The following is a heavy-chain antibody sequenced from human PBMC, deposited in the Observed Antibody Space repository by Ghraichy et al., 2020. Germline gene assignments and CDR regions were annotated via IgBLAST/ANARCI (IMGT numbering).Heavy chain of an antibody. CDR2: IYYSGST. V-gene: IGHV4-39*01. CDR3: PSRFLEWLLSESGDY. D-gene: IGHD3-3*01. Sequence: GSLRLSCTVSGGSISSSSYYWGWIRQPPGKGLEWIGSIYYSGSTYYNPSLKSRVNISVDTSKNQFSMKLSFVTAADTAVYYCPSRFLEWLLSESGDYWGQGTLVTVSS. J-gene: IGHJ4*02. CDR1: GGSISSSSYY.